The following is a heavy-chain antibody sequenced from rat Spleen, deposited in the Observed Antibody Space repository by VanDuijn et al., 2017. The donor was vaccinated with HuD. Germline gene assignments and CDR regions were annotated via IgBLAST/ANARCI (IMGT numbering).Heavy chain of an antibody. CDR1: GFTFSDYG. V-gene: IGHV5-29*01. CDR2: ISYGDSSGHSST. CDR3: ARGPSYGSDLDYFDY. J-gene: IGHJ2*01. D-gene: IGHD1-7*01. Sequence: EVQLVESGGGLVQPGRSLKLSCAASGFTFSDYGVAWVRQAPTKGLEWVATISYGDSSGHSSTYYRDSVRGRFTISRDNADSTLYLQMDSLRSEDTATYYCARGPSYGSDLDYFDYWGQGVMVTVSS.